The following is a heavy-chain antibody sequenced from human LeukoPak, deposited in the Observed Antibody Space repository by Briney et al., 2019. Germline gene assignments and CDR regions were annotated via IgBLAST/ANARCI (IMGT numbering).Heavy chain of an antibody. CDR3: ARGRYCSSTSCHYFDY. V-gene: IGHV3-21*01. J-gene: IGHJ4*02. CDR2: ISSSSSYI. Sequence: GGSLRLSCAASGFTFSSYSMNWVRQAPGKGLEWVSSISSSSSYIYYADSVKGRFTISRDNAKNSLYLQMNSLRAEDTAAYYCARGRYCSSTSCHYFDYWGQGTLVTVSS. D-gene: IGHD2-2*01. CDR1: GFTFSSYS.